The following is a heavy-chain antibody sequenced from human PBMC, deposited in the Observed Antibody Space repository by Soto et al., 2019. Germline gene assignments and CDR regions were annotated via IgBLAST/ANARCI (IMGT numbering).Heavy chain of an antibody. CDR3: AKGAMITFGGVIDSGAFDI. D-gene: IGHD3-16*02. V-gene: IGHV3-9*01. Sequence: EVQLVESGGGLVQPGRSLRLSCAASGFTFDDYAMHWVRQAPGKGLEWVSGISWNSGSIGYADSVKGRFTISRDNAKNSLYQQMNSLRAEDTALYYCAKGAMITFGGVIDSGAFDIWGQGTMVTVSS. CDR1: GFTFDDYA. J-gene: IGHJ3*02. CDR2: ISWNSGSI.